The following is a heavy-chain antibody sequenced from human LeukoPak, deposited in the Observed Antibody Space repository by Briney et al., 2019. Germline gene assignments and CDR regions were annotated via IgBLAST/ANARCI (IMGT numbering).Heavy chain of an antibody. CDR2: IYSGGST. V-gene: IGHV3-53*01. D-gene: IGHD3-22*01. Sequence: QPGGSLRLSCAASGVTVSSNDMSGVRQAPGRGLEWVSVIYSGGSTYYADSVKGRFTISRDNSKNTVYLQMNSLRAEDTAVYYCARDLNYGSAYWGQGTLVTVSS. CDR3: ARDLNYGSAY. J-gene: IGHJ4*02. CDR1: GVTVSSND.